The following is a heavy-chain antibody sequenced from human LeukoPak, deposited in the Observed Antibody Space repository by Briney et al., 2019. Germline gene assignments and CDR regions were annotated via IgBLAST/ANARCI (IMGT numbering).Heavy chain of an antibody. CDR2: INPHSDGT. J-gene: IGHJ4*02. CDR1: GYTFSDYY. D-gene: IGHD4/OR15-4a*01. V-gene: IGHV1-2*02. CDR3: ARDGYDYAGGSVY. Sequence: ASVKVSCKASGYTFSDYYVHWVRQAPGQGLEWMGWINPHSDGTNYAQKFQGRVTMIRDTSISTAYMELSTLRSDDTAVYYCARDGYDYAGGSVYWGQGTLVTVSS.